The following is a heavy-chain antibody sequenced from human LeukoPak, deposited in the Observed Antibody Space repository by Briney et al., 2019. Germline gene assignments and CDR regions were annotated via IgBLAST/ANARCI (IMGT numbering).Heavy chain of an antibody. V-gene: IGHV3-30*18. J-gene: IGHJ3*01. Sequence: QPGGSLRLSCAASGFTFSSYGMHWVRQAPGKGLEWVAVISYDGSNKYYADSVKGRFTISRDNSKNTLYLQMNSLRAEDTAVYYCAKDRGYYYDRLVVWGQGTMVTVSS. CDR1: GFTFSSYG. CDR2: ISYDGSNK. CDR3: AKDRGYYYDRLVV. D-gene: IGHD3-22*01.